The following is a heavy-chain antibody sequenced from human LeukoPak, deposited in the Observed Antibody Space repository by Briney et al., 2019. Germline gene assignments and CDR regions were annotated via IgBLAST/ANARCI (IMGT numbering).Heavy chain of an antibody. CDR1: GFTFSDYY. J-gene: IGHJ4*02. CDR2: ISSSGSTI. D-gene: IGHD6-19*01. Sequence: PGGSLRLSCAASGFTFSDYYMSWIRQPRGRGLGWVTYISSSGSTIYYADSVKGRFTSSRDNSKNTLYLQMNSLRAEDTAVYYCAKSVYSSGWYRGEVNYYFDYWGQGTLVTVSS. V-gene: IGHV3-11*01. CDR3: AKSVYSSGWYRGEVNYYFDY.